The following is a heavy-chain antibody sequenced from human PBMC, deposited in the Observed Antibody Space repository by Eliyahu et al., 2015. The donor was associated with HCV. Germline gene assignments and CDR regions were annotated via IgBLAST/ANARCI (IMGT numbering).Heavy chain of an antibody. Sequence: EVQLLESGGGLXQPGGSLXLSCAXSGFTFSSYAMSWVRQAPGKGLEWVSTISSTGAITYNADSVKGRFTISRDNSKNTLYLQMNSLRVEDTALFYCAKGRGDGYDYWGQGTLVTVSS. CDR1: GFTFSSYA. J-gene: IGHJ4*02. D-gene: IGHD2-21*02. V-gene: IGHV3-23*01. CDR2: ISSTGAIT. CDR3: AKGRGDGYDY.